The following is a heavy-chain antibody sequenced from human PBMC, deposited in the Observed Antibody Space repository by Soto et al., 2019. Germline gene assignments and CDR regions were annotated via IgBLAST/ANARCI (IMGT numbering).Heavy chain of an antibody. Sequence: PSETLSLTCTVSGGSVSSGSYYWSWIQQPPGKGLEWIGYIYYSGSTNYNPSLKSRVTISVDTSKNQFSLKLSSVTAADTAVYYCAGIARLGPYYYGMDVWGQGTTVTVSS. CDR1: GGSVSSGSYY. J-gene: IGHJ6*02. D-gene: IGHD6-13*01. V-gene: IGHV4-61*01. CDR3: AGIARLGPYYYGMDV. CDR2: IYYSGST.